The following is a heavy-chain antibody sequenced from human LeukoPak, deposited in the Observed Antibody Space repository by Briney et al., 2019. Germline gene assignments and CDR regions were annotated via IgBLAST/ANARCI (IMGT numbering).Heavy chain of an antibody. CDR2: IIPIFGTA. Sequence: ASVKLSCKASGGTFSSYAISWVRQAPGQGLEWMGGIIPIFGTANYAQKFQGRVTITTDESTSTAYMELSSLRSEDTAVYYCARGSIGVTWFDPWGQGTLVTVSS. CDR3: ARGSIGVTWFDP. D-gene: IGHD3-10*01. V-gene: IGHV1-69*05. CDR1: GGTFSSYA. J-gene: IGHJ5*02.